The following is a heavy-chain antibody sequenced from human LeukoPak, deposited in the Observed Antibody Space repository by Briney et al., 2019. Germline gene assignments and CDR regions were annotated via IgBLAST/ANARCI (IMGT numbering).Heavy chain of an antibody. CDR3: AKDLRGSSSPGEGYGWFDP. CDR1: GFTFSSYS. J-gene: IGHJ5*02. Sequence: GGSLRLSCAGSGFTFSSYSMSWVRQAPGKGLEWVSVIFSGGSTNYADSVKGRFTISRDNSKNTLYLQMNSLRAEDTAVYYCAKDLRGSSSPGEGYGWFDPWGQGTLVTVSS. D-gene: IGHD6-13*01. CDR2: IFSGGST. V-gene: IGHV3-53*01.